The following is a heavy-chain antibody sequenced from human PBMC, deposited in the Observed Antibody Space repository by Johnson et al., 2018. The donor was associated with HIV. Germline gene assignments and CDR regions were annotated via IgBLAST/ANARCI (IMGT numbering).Heavy chain of an antibody. Sequence: VQLVESGGGLVQPGESLRLSCVVSGFTFGTYWMTWVRQAPGNGLEWVATIKLDGSDKYYLDSGKGRFTISRDNGRNSLYRQMNSLRAEDTAVYYCARKGDAFDIWGQGTKVTVSS. V-gene: IGHV3-7*03. J-gene: IGHJ3*02. CDR2: IKLDGSDK. CDR1: GFTFGTYW. CDR3: ARKGDAFDI.